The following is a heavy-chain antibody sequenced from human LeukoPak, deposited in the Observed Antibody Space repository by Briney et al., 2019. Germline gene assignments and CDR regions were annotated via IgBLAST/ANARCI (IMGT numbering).Heavy chain of an antibody. CDR3: GRSDAWLDFDY. CDR2: IYPSDSGT. CDR1: GYSFPNSW. D-gene: IGHD6-19*01. V-gene: IGHV5-51*01. Sequence: RESLKISCKGFGYSFPNSWIGWVRQMPRKGLEWMGIIYPSDSGTSYSPSFQSQVTISVDTSINTAYLQWSTVMASDTSLYYCGRSDAWLDFDYRGGTTLVTVSS. J-gene: IGHJ4*02.